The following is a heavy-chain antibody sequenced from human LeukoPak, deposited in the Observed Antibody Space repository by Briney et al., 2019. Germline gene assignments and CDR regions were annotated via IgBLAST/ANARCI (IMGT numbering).Heavy chain of an antibody. J-gene: IGHJ4*02. Sequence: GCSLTLPYAASGFSFSNYWMHWVRQAAAKELVWVSRVNTYGCTTNYEDFVQDRCTVIRGNAKNRLYLQLNSLRAEDTAMYYCARGDGSGSYRDTFDYWGRGTLVTVSS. V-gene: IGHV3-74*01. CDR2: VNTYGCTT. CDR1: GFSFSNYW. CDR3: ARGDGSGSYRDTFDY. D-gene: IGHD3-10*01.